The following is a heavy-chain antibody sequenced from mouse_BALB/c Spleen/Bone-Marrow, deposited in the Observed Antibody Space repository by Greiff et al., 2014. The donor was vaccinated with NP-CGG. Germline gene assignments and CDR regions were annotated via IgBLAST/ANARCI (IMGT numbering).Heavy chain of an antibody. CDR3: ARGGGSSYNYAMDY. V-gene: IGHV3-8*02. CDR2: ISYSGST. CDR1: GDSITSGY. J-gene: IGHJ4*01. D-gene: IGHD1-1*01. Sequence: EVKLMESGPSLVKPPQTLSLTCSVTGDSITSGYWNWIRKFPGNKLEYMGYISYSGSTYYNPSLKSRISITRDTSKNQYYLQLNSVTTEDTATYYCARGGGSSYNYAMDYWGQGTSVTVSS.